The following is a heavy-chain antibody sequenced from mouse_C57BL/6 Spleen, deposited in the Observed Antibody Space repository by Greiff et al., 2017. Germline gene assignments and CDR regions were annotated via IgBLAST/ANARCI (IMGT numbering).Heavy chain of an antibody. CDR2: ISYDGSN. J-gene: IGHJ2*01. CDR3: ARDYGSSLFDY. CDR1: GYSITSGYY. Sequence: EVHLVESGPGLVKPSQSLSLTCSVTGYSITSGYYWNWIRQFPGNKLEWMGYISYDGSNNYNPSLKNRISITRDTSKNQFFLKLNSVTTEDTATYYCARDYGSSLFDYWGQGTTLTVSS. D-gene: IGHD1-1*01. V-gene: IGHV3-6*01.